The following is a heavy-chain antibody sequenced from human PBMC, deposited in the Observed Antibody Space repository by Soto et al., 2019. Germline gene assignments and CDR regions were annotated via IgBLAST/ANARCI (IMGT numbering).Heavy chain of an antibody. CDR1: GFSISNYY. D-gene: IGHD6-19*01. J-gene: IGHJ4*02. CDR2: IYYSGST. CDR3: ARHEAPSGWYFDY. V-gene: IGHV4-59*08. Sequence: SETLSLTCTVSGFSISNYYWTWIRQPPGKGLEWIGYIYYSGSTNYNPSLKSRVTISVDRSKNQFSLKLSSVTAADTAVYYCARHEAPSGWYFDYWGQGTLVTVSS.